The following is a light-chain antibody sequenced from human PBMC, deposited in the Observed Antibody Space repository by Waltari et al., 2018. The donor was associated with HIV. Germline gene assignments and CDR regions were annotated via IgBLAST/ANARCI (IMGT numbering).Light chain of an antibody. CDR1: RSNIGNNY. J-gene: IGLJ3*02. V-gene: IGLV1-51*01. Sequence: QSVLTQPPSVSAAPGQRVTISCSGSRSNIGNNYVSWYQQFPGTAPKLLIYENNRRSSGIPDRFSVSKSDTSATLDITGVQTGDEADYYCGTWDGSLRCWVFGGGTKLTVL. CDR3: GTWDGSLRCWV. CDR2: ENN.